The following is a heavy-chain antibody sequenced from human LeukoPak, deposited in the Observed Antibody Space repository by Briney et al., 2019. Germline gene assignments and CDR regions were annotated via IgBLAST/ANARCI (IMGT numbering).Heavy chain of an antibody. CDR3: AKDTPINLDAFDI. CDR2: ISWNSGSI. J-gene: IGHJ3*02. V-gene: IGHV3-9*01. CDR1: GFTFDDYA. D-gene: IGHD1-1*01. Sequence: QAGGSLRLSCAASGFTFDDYAMHWVRQAPGKGLEWVSGISWNSGSIGYADSVKGRFTISRDNAKNSLYLQMNSLRAEDTALYYCAKDTPINLDAFDIWGQGTMVTVSS.